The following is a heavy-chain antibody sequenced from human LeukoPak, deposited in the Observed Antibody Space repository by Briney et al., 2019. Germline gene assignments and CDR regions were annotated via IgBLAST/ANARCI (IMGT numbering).Heavy chain of an antibody. J-gene: IGHJ6*03. Sequence: GGSLRLSCAASGFTFSSYCMHWVRQAPGKGLVWVSRINSDGSSTSYAHSVKGRFTISRDNAKNRLYLQMNSLRAEDTAVYYCARGDYYYYMDVWGKGTTVTVSS. V-gene: IGHV3-74*01. CDR1: GFTFSSYC. D-gene: IGHD1-26*01. CDR2: INSDGSST. CDR3: ARGDYYYYMDV.